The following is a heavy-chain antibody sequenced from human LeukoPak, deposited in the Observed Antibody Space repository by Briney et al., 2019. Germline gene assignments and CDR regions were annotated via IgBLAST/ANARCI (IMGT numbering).Heavy chain of an antibody. CDR1: GFTFSSYA. Sequence: PGGSLRLSCATSGFTFSSYAMHWVRQAPGKGLEYVSAISSNGDSTYYANSVKGRFTISRDNSENTLYLQMGSLRTEDMAVYYCTSSPPTGTTWYFDLWGRGTLVTVSS. CDR2: ISSNGDST. D-gene: IGHD1-7*01. V-gene: IGHV3-64*01. CDR3: TSSPPTGTTWYFDL. J-gene: IGHJ2*01.